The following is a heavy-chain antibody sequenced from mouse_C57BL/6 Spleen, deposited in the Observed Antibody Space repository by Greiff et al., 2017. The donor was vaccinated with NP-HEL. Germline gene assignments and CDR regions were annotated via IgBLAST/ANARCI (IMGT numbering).Heavy chain of an antibody. D-gene: IGHD1-1*01. V-gene: IGHV1-80*01. CDR1: GYAFSSYW. Sequence: QVQLKQSGAELVKPGASVKISCKASGYAFSSYWMNWVKQRPGKGLEWIGQIYPGDGDTNYNGKFKGKATLTADKSSSTAYMQLSSLTSEDTSVDFCARSGGSSDFDYWGQGTTLTVSS. CDR3: ARSGGSSDFDY. CDR2: IYPGDGDT. J-gene: IGHJ2*01.